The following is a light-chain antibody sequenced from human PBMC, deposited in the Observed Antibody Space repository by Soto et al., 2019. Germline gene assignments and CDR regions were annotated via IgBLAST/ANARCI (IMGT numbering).Light chain of an antibody. Sequence: ELVLTQSPGTLSLSPGPRATLSCRASQSVSSSYLAWYQQKPGQAPRLLIYDASNRATGVPARFSVIWSGTAGTLTIRSLQSEDGSVYDGQQYNHWPITFGQGTRLEIK. CDR1: QSVSSSY. V-gene: IGKV3D-15*01. CDR2: DAS. CDR3: QQYNHWPIT. J-gene: IGKJ5*01.